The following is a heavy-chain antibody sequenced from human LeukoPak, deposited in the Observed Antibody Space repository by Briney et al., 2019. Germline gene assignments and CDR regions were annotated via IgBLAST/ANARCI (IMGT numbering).Heavy chain of an antibody. V-gene: IGHV4-34*01. CDR1: GGSFSGYY. CDR3: ARARVTIFGVVTYYFDY. Sequence: SETLSLTCAVYGGSFSGYYWSWIRQPPGKGLEWIGEINHSGSTNYNPSLKSRVTISVDTSKNQFSLKLSSVTAADTAVYYCARARVTIFGVVTYYFDYWGQGALVTVSS. CDR2: INHSGST. J-gene: IGHJ4*02. D-gene: IGHD3-3*01.